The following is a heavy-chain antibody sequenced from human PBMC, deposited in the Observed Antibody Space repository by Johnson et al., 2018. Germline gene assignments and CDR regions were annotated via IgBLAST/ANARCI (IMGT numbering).Heavy chain of an antibody. Sequence: VQLVQSGGGLVQPGGSLRLSCAASGFTFSSYDMSWLRQAPGKGLEWVAAISGSGGQTYYEDPLRGRFTISRTNSKNTLYLQMNSLRAEDTAVYYCAKVISGGHYYYYMDVWGKGTTVTVSS. CDR1: GFTFSSYD. CDR2: ISGSGGQT. V-gene: IGHV3-23*04. CDR3: AKVISGGHYYYYMDV. D-gene: IGHD3-22*01. J-gene: IGHJ6*03.